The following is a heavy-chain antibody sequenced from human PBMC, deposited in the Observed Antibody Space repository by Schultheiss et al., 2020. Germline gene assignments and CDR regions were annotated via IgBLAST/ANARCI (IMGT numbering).Heavy chain of an antibody. Sequence: SCTVSGGSISSGGYYWSWIRQHPGKGLEWIGYIYYSGSTYYNPSLKSRVTISVDTSKNQFSLKLSSVTAADTAVYYCASSSYYGDHSPLRYWGQGTLVTVSS. CDR3: ASSSYYGDHSPLRY. CDR2: IYYSGST. D-gene: IGHD4-17*01. J-gene: IGHJ4*02. V-gene: IGHV4-31*03. CDR1: GGSISSGGYY.